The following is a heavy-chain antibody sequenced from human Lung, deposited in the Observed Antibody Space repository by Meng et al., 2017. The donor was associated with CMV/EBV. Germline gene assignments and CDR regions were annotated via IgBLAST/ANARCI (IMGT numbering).Heavy chain of an antibody. V-gene: IGHV1-2*02. Sequence: ASXXVSXKASGYTFTDNYIYWVRQAPGQGLEWMGWINPNSGGTNYAQKFQGRVTMTRDTSTSTAFMDLSRLRSDDRAVYYCARVSTPGRPRSHFDSWGQGTXVTGAS. CDR2: INPNSGGT. D-gene: IGHD6-6*01. J-gene: IGHJ4*02. CDR3: ARVSTPGRPRSHFDS. CDR1: GYTFTDNY.